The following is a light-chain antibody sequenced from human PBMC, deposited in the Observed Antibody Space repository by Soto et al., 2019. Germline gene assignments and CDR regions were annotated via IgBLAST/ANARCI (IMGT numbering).Light chain of an antibody. CDR3: QQYNRYSYT. Sequence: DIQMTQSPSTLSASVGDRVTITCRANQSIDSWLAWYQQKPGKAPKLLIYKASNLESWVPLRFSGSGSGTEFTLTISGLQPDDFAIYYCQQYNRYSYTFGQGTKLEIK. J-gene: IGKJ2*01. V-gene: IGKV1-5*03. CDR1: QSIDSW. CDR2: KAS.